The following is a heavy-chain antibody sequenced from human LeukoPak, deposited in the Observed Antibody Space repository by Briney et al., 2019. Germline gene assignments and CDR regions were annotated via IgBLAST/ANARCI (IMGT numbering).Heavy chain of an antibody. CDR3: AREGPRGNSQFDY. J-gene: IGHJ4*02. D-gene: IGHD2/OR15-2a*01. CDR2: IQSDGRST. Sequence: GGSLRLSCAASEFTLSKYLMHWVRQAPGRGLVWVSRIQSDGRSTTYADSVKGRFTISRDNSKNTLYLQMNSLRAEDTAVYYCAREGPRGNSQFDYWGQGTLVTVSS. CDR1: EFTLSKYL. V-gene: IGHV3-74*01.